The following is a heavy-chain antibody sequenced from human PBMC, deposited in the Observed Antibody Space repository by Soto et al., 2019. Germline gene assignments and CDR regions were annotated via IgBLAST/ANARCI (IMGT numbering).Heavy chain of an antibody. CDR2: IDPSDSYT. CDR3: ARTDPPWGAGTTTDP. CDR1: GYSFTSYW. D-gene: IGHD1-1*01. V-gene: IGHV5-10-1*01. Sequence: PGESLKISCKGSGYSFTSYWISWVRQMPGKGLEWMGRIDPSDSYTNYSPSFQGHVTISADKSISTAYLQWSSLKASDTAMYYCARTDPPWGAGTTTDPWGQGTLVTVSS. J-gene: IGHJ5*02.